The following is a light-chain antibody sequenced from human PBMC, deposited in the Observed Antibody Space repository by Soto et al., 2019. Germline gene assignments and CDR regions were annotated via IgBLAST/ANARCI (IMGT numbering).Light chain of an antibody. Sequence: EIVLTHSPGTLSLSPWERATLSCRASQSVSSSYLAWYQQKPGQAPRLLIYGASTRATGIPARFSGSGSGTEFTLTISSLQSEDFAVYYCEQYNNWPITFGQGTRLEIK. V-gene: IGKV3-15*01. CDR3: EQYNNWPIT. J-gene: IGKJ5*01. CDR2: GAS. CDR1: QSVSSSY.